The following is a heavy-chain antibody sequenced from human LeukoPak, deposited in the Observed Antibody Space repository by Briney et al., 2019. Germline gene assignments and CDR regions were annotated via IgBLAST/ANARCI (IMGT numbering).Heavy chain of an antibody. CDR2: FSRSGPET. J-gene: IGHJ4*02. CDR1: GFTFGSSA. V-gene: IGHV3-23*01. D-gene: IGHD6-13*01. CDR3: AEGSLGSWYYFDH. Sequence: GGSLRLSCAASGFTFGSSAMSWVRQAPGKGPEWVSTFSRSGPETYYADSVKGRFTIFKDNSKNSLYLQMNSLRAEDTAVYYCAEGSLGSWYYFDHWGQGTLVTVSS.